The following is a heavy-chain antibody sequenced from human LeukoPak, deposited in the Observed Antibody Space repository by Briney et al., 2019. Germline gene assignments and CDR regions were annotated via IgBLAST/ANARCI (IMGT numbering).Heavy chain of an antibody. V-gene: IGHV3-30*02. Sequence: GGSLRLSCAASGFTFSSYGMHWVRQTPGKGLEWVAFIRYDGNNEYYVNSVKGRFTISRDSSQNTLYLQMNSLRAEDTAVYYCAKPYDTSGYYSVYFDYWGQGTLVTVSS. CDR3: AKPYDTSGYYSVYFDY. CDR2: IRYDGNNE. CDR1: GFTFSSYG. D-gene: IGHD3-22*01. J-gene: IGHJ4*02.